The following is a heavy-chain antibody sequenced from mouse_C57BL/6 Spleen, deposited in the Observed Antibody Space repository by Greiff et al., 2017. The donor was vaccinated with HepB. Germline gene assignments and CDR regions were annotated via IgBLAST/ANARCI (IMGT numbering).Heavy chain of an antibody. Sequence: VQLQESGPGLVAPSQSLSITCTVSGFSLTSSGVPWVRQPPGKGLEWLVVIWSDGSTTYNSALNSRLSISKDNSKSQVVLKMNSLQTDDTAMYYCARHLNWDPYAMDYWGQGTSVTVSS. J-gene: IGHJ4*01. D-gene: IGHD4-1*02. CDR1: GFSLTSSG. CDR2: IWSDGST. V-gene: IGHV2-6-1*01. CDR3: ARHLNWDPYAMDY.